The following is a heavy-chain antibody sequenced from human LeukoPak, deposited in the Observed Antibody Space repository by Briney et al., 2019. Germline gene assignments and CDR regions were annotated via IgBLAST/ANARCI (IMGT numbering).Heavy chain of an antibody. CDR1: GGTFSSYA. CDR2: ILPIFGTR. Sequence: SVKVSCKASGGTFSSYAINWVRQAPGQGLEWMGGILPIFGTRHYAQKFQGRVSISADGSTGTAYMELSSLRFEDTAVYYCARENYYGSGRIGFDYWGQGTLVTVSS. J-gene: IGHJ4*02. V-gene: IGHV1-69*01. D-gene: IGHD3-10*01. CDR3: ARENYYGSGRIGFDY.